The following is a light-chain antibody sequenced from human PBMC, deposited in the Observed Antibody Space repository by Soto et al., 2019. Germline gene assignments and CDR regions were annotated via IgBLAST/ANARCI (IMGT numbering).Light chain of an antibody. J-gene: IGLJ1*01. Sequence: QSALTQPASLSGSPGQSITISCTGTSSDIGAYNYVSWFQQHPGKAPKLMISEVSNRPSGVSNCFSGSKSGNTAYLTISGLQVEEEAEYFCFSFTTTNTHVFGTGTKVTVL. CDR2: EVS. CDR1: SSDIGAYNY. CDR3: FSFTTTNTHV. V-gene: IGLV2-14*01.